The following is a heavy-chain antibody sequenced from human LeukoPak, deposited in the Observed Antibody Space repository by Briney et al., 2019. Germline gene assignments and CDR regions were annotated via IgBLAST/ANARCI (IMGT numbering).Heavy chain of an antibody. CDR2: ISAYNGNT. CDR3: ARDSRHSCYDY. D-gene: IGHD2-2*01. Sequence: PGGSLRLSCAASGFTFSSYAMSWVRQAPGKGLEWMGWISAYNGNTNYAQKLQGRVTMTTDTSTSTAYMELRSLRSDDTAVYYCARDSRHSCYDYWGQGTLVTVSS. V-gene: IGHV1-18*01. CDR1: GFTFSSYA. J-gene: IGHJ4*02.